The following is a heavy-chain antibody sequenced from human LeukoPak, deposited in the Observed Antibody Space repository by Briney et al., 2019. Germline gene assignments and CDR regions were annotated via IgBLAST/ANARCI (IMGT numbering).Heavy chain of an antibody. CDR1: GGSFSGYY. V-gene: IGHV4-34*01. CDR3: ARGRSYYYGSGSYS. J-gene: IGHJ5*02. CDR2: INHSGST. D-gene: IGHD3-10*01. Sequence: SVTLSLTCAVYGGSFSGYYWSWIRQSPGKGLEWIGEINHSGSTNYNPSLKSRVTISVDTSKNQFSLKLSSVTAADTAVYYCARGRSYYYGSGSYSWGQGTLVTVSS.